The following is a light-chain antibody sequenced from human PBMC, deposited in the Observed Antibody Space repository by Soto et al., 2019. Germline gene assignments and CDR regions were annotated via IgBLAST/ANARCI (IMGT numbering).Light chain of an antibody. CDR3: QPYDSRLRDVV. Sequence: QSVLTQPPSVSGAPGARVTISCTGSSSNIGAGYDVHWYQQLPGTAPKVVIYVNTNRPSGVPDRFSGSKSGTSASLAIAGLQAEDEADYYCQPYDSRLRDVVFGGGTKLTVL. CDR1: SSNIGAGYD. J-gene: IGLJ2*01. CDR2: VNT. V-gene: IGLV1-40*01.